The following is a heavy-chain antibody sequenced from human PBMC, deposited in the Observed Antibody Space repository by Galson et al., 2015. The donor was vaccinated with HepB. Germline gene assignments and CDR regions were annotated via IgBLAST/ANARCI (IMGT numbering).Heavy chain of an antibody. CDR2: ISYDGSNK. CDR1: GFTFSSYG. D-gene: IGHD1-26*01. CDR3: AKDEKNGAAVDY. V-gene: IGHV3-30*18. Sequence: SLRLSCAASGFTFSSYGMHWVRQAPGKGLEWVAVISYDGSNKYYADSVKGRFTISRDNSKNTLYLQMNSLRAEDTAVYYCAKDEKNGAAVDYWGQGTLVTVSS. J-gene: IGHJ4*02.